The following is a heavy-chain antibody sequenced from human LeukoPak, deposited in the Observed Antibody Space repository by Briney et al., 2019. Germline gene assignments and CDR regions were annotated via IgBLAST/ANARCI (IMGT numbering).Heavy chain of an antibody. D-gene: IGHD3-9*01. CDR1: GGSFSGYY. J-gene: IGHJ4*02. V-gene: IGHV4-34*01. CDR2: INHSGST. CDR3: ARGSWMAYYDILTGTNWVYFDY. Sequence: PSETLSLTCAVYGGSFSGYYWSWIRQPPGKGLEWIGEINHSGSTNYNPSLKSRVTISVDTSKNQFSLKLSSVTAADTAVYYCARGSWMAYYDILTGTNWVYFDYWGQGTLVTVSS.